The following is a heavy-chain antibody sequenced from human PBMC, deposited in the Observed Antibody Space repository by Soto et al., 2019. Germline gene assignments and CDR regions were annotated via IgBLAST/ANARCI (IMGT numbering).Heavy chain of an antibody. CDR2: IYSGGST. Sequence: GGSLRLSCAASGFTVSSNYMSWVRQAPGKGLEWVSVIYSGGSTYYADSVKGRFTISRDNSKNTLYLQMNSLRAEDTAVYYCARDRAYYYDSSGYPNYYYYGMDVWGQGTTVTVSS. CDR3: ARDRAYYYDSSGYPNYYYYGMDV. D-gene: IGHD3-22*01. V-gene: IGHV3-66*01. J-gene: IGHJ6*02. CDR1: GFTVSSNY.